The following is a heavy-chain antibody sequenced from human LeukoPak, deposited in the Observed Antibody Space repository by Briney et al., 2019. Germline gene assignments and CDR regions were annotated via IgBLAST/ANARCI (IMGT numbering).Heavy chain of an antibody. CDR2: ISSSSSYI. CDR1: GFTFSSYS. V-gene: IGHV3-21*01. Sequence: NPGGSLRLSCAASGFTFSSYSMNWVRQAPGKGLEWVSSISSSSSYIYYADSVKGRFTISRDNAKNSLYLQMNSLRDEDTAVYYCAGGLLGCGGGSCYPTDYWGQGTLVTVSS. D-gene: IGHD2-15*01. J-gene: IGHJ4*02. CDR3: AGGLLGCGGGSCYPTDY.